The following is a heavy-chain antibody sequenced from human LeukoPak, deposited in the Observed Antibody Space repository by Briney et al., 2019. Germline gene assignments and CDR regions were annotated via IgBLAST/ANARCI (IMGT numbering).Heavy chain of an antibody. CDR2: IYHSGST. D-gene: IGHD3-22*01. Sequence: SETLSLTCAVSGGSIRSGGYSWSWIRQPPGKGLECIGYIYHSGSTYYNPSLKSRVTISVDRSKNQFSLKLSSVTAADTAVYYCARDYYDSSGYLGAFDIWGQGTMVTVSS. J-gene: IGHJ3*02. CDR1: GGSIRSGGYS. CDR3: ARDYYDSSGYLGAFDI. V-gene: IGHV4-30-2*01.